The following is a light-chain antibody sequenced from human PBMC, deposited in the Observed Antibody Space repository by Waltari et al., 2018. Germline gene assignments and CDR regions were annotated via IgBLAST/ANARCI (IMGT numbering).Light chain of an antibody. CDR3: CSYGSSSTWV. J-gene: IGLJ3*02. V-gene: IGLV2-23*01. CDR2: EDT. Sequence: SALTQPASVSGSPGQSITVSCTGPSSDVWSYNLVSWFQQHPGRAPNLLIYEDTKRPSGVSNRFSGSKSDKTASLTISGLQAEDEADYYCCSYGSSSTWVFGGGTKLTVL. CDR1: SSDVWSYNL.